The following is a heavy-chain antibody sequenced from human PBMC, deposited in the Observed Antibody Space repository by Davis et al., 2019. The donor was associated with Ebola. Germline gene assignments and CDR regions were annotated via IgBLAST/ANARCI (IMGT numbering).Heavy chain of an antibody. CDR3: ARAGDYGWYYYGMDV. D-gene: IGHD4-17*01. J-gene: IGHJ6*02. V-gene: IGHV3-33*01. Sequence: PGGSLRLSCAASGFTFRSYGMHWVRQAPGKGLEWVAVIWYDGSNKYYADSVKGRFTISRDNFKNTLYLQMNSLRAEDTAVYYCARAGDYGWYYYGMDVWGQGTTVTVSS. CDR2: IWYDGSNK. CDR1: GFTFRSYG.